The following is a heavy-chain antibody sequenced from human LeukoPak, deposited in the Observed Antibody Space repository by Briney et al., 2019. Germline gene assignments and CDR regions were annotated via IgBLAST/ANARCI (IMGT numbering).Heavy chain of an antibody. V-gene: IGHV1-46*01. J-gene: IGHJ4*02. Sequence: GASVKISCKASGYTFTSYYMHWVRQAPGQGLEWMGIINPSGGSTSYAQKFQGRVTMTRDMSTSTVYMELSSLRSEDMAVYYCARAGWFGELLLDYWGQGTLVTVSS. CDR1: GYTFTSYY. D-gene: IGHD3-10*01. CDR2: INPSGGST. CDR3: ARAGWFGELLLDY.